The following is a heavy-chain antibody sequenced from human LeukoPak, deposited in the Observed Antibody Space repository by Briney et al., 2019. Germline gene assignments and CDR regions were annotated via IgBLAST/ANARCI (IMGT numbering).Heavy chain of an antibody. CDR1: GGSISGYY. Sequence: KSSETLSLTCAVYGGSISGYYWSWIRQPPGKGLEWIGEINHSGSTNYNPSLKSRVTISVDTSKNQFSLKLTSVTAADTAVYYCARLLYSNTDWYFDLWGRGTLVTVSS. CDR2: INHSGST. J-gene: IGHJ2*01. D-gene: IGHD4-11*01. V-gene: IGHV4-34*01. CDR3: ARLLYSNTDWYFDL.